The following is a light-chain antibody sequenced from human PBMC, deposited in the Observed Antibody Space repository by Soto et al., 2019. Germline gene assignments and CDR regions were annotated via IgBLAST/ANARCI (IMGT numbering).Light chain of an antibody. J-gene: IGLJ2*01. CDR3: QSYDSIRGGGV. Sequence: QSVLTQPPSVSGAPGQRVTISCTGSSSNIGAGYDVHWYQQLPGTAPKLLIYGNSNRPSGVPDRFSGSKSGTSASLAITGLHAEDAADYYCQSYDSIRGGGVFGGGTKLTVL. CDR2: GNS. V-gene: IGLV1-40*01. CDR1: SSNIGAGYD.